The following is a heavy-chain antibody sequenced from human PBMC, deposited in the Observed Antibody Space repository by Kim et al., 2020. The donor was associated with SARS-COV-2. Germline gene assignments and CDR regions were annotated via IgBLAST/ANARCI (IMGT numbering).Heavy chain of an antibody. Sequence: SNVYSGTTEYAASVKGRFTISRDDSKSIAYLQMNSLKTEDAAVYYCTSLELGGQGTLVTVSS. J-gene: IGHJ4*02. CDR2: SNVYSGTT. V-gene: IGHV3-49*02. D-gene: IGHD1-26*01. CDR3: TSLEL.